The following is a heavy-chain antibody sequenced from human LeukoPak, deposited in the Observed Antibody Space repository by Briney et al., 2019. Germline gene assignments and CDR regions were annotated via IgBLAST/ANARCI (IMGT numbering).Heavy chain of an antibody. D-gene: IGHD7-27*01. CDR1: GYTFTTYN. Sequence: ASVKVSCKASGYTFTTYNINWVRQAPGQGLEWMGGIIPIFGTANYAQKFQGRVTMTIDTSTSTAYMELRSLRSDDTAVYYCARWGRNGGAFDIWGQGTMVTVSS. J-gene: IGHJ3*02. V-gene: IGHV1-18*01. CDR3: ARWGRNGGAFDI. CDR2: IIPIFGTA.